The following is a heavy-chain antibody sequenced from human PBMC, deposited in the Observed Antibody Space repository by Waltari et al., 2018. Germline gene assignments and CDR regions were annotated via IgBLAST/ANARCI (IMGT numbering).Heavy chain of an antibody. J-gene: IGHJ4*02. CDR1: GVAFSGHS. Sequence: EVQLVESGGDLVKPGGSLRPPRVGSGVAFSGHSTHWVRQAPGKGLEWVASISTSSSFIYDADSVKGRFTVSRDNFRNSVYLQMNSLRAEDTAIYYCAREPTNYGAHVVDYWGQGALVTVSS. V-gene: IGHV3-21*01. CDR2: ISTSSSFI. CDR3: AREPTNYGAHVVDY. D-gene: IGHD2-8*01.